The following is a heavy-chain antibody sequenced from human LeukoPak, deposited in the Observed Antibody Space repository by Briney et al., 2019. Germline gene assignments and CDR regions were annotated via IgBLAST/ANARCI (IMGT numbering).Heavy chain of an antibody. Sequence: PGGSLRLSCAASGFTFNTYWMRWVRQASGKGLEWVANIKQDGSEKYYVDSVKGRFTISRDNAKNSLYLQMNSLRAEDMAVYYCATSQTTSGRYGNAFDIWGQGTMATVSS. CDR1: GFTFNTYW. CDR3: ATSQTTSGRYGNAFDI. CDR2: IKQDGSEK. D-gene: IGHD6-19*01. J-gene: IGHJ3*02. V-gene: IGHV3-7*01.